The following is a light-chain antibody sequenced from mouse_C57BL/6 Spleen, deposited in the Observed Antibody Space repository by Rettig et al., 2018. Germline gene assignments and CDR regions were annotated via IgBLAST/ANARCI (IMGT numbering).Light chain of an antibody. Sequence: QIVLTQSPAIMSASPGEKVTMTCSASSSVSSMYWYQQKPGSSPRLLIYDTSNLASGVPVRFSGSGSGTSYSLTISRMEAEDAATYYCQQWSSYPFTFGSGTKLEMK. V-gene: IGKV4-55*01. CDR2: DTS. CDR1: SSVSS. J-gene: IGKJ4*01. CDR3: QQWSSYPFT.